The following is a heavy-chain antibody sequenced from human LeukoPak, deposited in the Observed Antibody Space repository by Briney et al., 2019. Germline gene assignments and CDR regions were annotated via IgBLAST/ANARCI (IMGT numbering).Heavy chain of an antibody. CDR1: GFTFGDYA. CDR3: TITIFGVVIIDEGRIDY. CDR2: IRSKAYGGTT. Sequence: GSLRLSCTASGFTFGDYAMSWVRQAPGKGLEWVGFIRSKAYGGTTEYAASVKGRFTISRDDSKSIAYLQMNSLKTEDTAVYYCTITIFGVVIIDEGRIDYWGQGTLVTVSS. J-gene: IGHJ4*02. D-gene: IGHD3-3*01. V-gene: IGHV3-49*04.